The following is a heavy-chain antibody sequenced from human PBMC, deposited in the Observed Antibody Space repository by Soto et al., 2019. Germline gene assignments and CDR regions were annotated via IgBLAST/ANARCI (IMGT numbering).Heavy chain of an antibody. J-gene: IGHJ6*02. Sequence: SETLPLICSISGASISSDDYYWSWFRQPPGKGLEWIGYISYSGSTYYNPSLKSRITISVDTSKTQFSLILSSVTAADTAVFYCARYVNNYYGMDVWCQGTPVTVSS. CDR3: ARYVNNYYGMDV. CDR1: GASISSDDYY. V-gene: IGHV4-30-4*01. D-gene: IGHD3-16*01. CDR2: ISYSGST.